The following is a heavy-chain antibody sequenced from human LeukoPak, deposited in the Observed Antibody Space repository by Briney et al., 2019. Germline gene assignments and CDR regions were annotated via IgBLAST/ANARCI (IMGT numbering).Heavy chain of an antibody. CDR3: ARKRAYYGSGSPFDY. CDR2: INHSGST. Sequence: SSETLSLTCAVYGGSFSGYYWSWIRQPPGKGLEWIGEINHSGSTNYNPSLKSRVTISVDTSKNQFSLKLSSVTAADTAVYYCARKRAYYGSGSPFDYWGQGTLVTVSS. CDR1: GGSFSGYY. D-gene: IGHD3-10*01. V-gene: IGHV4-34*01. J-gene: IGHJ4*02.